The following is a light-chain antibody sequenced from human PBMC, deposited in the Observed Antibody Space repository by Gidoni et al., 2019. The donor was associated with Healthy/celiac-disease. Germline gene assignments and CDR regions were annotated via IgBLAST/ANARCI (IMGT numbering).Light chain of an antibody. CDR1: SSNIGSNT. V-gene: IGLV1-44*01. Sequence: QSVLTQPPSAPGTPGQRVTISFSGSSSNIGSNTVNWYQQLPGTAPKLLIYSNNQRPPGVPDRFSGAKSGTSASLAISGLQSEDEADYYCAAWDDSLNGFYVFGTGTKVTVL. CDR3: AAWDDSLNGFYV. CDR2: SNN. J-gene: IGLJ1*01.